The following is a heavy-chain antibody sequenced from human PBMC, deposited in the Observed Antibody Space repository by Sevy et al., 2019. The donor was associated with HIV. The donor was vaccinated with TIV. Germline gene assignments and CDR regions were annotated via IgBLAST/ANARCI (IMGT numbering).Heavy chain of an antibody. J-gene: IGHJ5*02. D-gene: IGHD3-10*01. V-gene: IGHV1-18*01. Sequence: ASVKVSCKASGYTFSTYGISWVRQAPGQGLEWMGWIGAYNGNIKYAQKFEDRVTMTTDTSTSTAYMDLKSLRSDDTAVYFCARLSTAQGTFNWFDPWGQGTLVTVSS. CDR1: GYTFSTYG. CDR2: IGAYNGNI. CDR3: ARLSTAQGTFNWFDP.